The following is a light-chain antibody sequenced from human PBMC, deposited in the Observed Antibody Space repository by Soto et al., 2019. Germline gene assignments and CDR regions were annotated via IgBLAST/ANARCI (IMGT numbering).Light chain of an antibody. Sequence: QSVLTQPPSVSAAPGQKVTISCSGSSSNIGNNYVSWYQQLPGTAPKLLIYDNNKRPSGIPDRFSGSKSGTSATLGITGLQTGDEADYDCGTWDSSLSAGEFGGGTKLTVL. CDR2: DNN. CDR3: GTWDSSLSAGE. CDR1: SSNIGNNY. V-gene: IGLV1-51*01. J-gene: IGLJ3*02.